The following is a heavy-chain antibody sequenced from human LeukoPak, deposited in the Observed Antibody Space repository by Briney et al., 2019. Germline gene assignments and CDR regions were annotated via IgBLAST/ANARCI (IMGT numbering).Heavy chain of an antibody. V-gene: IGHV1-8*01. CDR2: MNPNSGNT. CDR3: ARRHGRCSDGSCYYADY. D-gene: IGHD2-15*01. Sequence: ASVKVSCKASGYTFTTYDINWVRQATGQGLEWMGWMNPNSGNTGYAQKFQGRVTMTRNSSITSAYMEPSSLRSEDPAVYYCARRHGRCSDGSCYYADYWGQGTLVTVSS. CDR1: GYTFTTYD. J-gene: IGHJ4*02.